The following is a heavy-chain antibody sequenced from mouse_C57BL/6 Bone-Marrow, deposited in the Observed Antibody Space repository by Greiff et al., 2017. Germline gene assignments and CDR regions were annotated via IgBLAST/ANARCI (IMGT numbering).Heavy chain of an antibody. V-gene: IGHV7-3*01. Sequence: EVKLMESGGGLVQPGGSLSLSCAASGFTFTDYYMSWVRQPPGKALEWLGFIRNKANGYTTEYSASVKGRFTISRDNSQSILYLQMNALSAEDSATYYCARWGYSKGFAYWGQGTLVTVSA. CDR2: IRNKANGYTT. J-gene: IGHJ3*01. D-gene: IGHD2-5*01. CDR3: ARWGYSKGFAY. CDR1: GFTFTDYY.